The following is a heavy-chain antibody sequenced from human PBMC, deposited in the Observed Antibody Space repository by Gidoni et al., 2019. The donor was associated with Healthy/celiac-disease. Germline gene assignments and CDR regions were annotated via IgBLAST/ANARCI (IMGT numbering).Heavy chain of an antibody. CDR1: VFTFSSYW. CDR2: INSDGSST. V-gene: IGHV3-74*01. J-gene: IGHJ4*02. D-gene: IGHD6-13*01. Sequence: GESGGGLVQPGGSLRLSCASSVFTFSSYWMHWVRQAPGKGLVWVSRINSDGSSTSYADSVNGRFTISRDNAKNTLYLQMNSMRAEDKAVYYCAREGYSRSGAVDYWGQGTLVTVYS. CDR3: AREGYSRSGAVDY.